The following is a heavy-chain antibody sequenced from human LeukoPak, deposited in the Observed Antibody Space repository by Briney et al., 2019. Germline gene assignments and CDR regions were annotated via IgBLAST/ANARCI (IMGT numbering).Heavy chain of an antibody. Sequence: SETLSLTCTVSGGSISSGDYYWTWLRQHPGKGLEWIGYIDYSGTTYNPSLKSRGTISIDTSKKQFSLKLSSVTAADTAVYYFARDVGGSYAGDAFDIWGQGMMVIVSS. CDR3: ARDVGGSYAGDAFDI. J-gene: IGHJ3*02. V-gene: IGHV4-31*03. CDR2: IDYSGTT. D-gene: IGHD1-26*01. CDR1: GGSISSGDYY.